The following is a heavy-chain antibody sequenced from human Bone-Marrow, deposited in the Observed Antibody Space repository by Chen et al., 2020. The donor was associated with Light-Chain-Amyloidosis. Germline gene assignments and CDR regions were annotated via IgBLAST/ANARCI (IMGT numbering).Heavy chain of an antibody. CDR3: AKDISYDDILPGYPADAFDI. D-gene: IGHD3-9*01. J-gene: IGHJ3*02. CDR2: ISGSGGSS. CDR1: GFAFSSYA. Sequence: EVQLVESGGGLLQRGGSLRLTCAASGFAFSSYAMSWVRQAPGKGLEWVSTISGSGGSSYYGDSVKVRLTISRDNSKTALFLQMNSLRAEDTAVYYCAKDISYDDILPGYPADAFDIWGQGTMVTVSS. V-gene: IGHV3-23*04.